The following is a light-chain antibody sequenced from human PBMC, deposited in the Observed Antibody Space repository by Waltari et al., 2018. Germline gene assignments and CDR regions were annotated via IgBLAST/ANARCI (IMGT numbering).Light chain of an antibody. V-gene: IGLV1-44*01. Sequence: QSVLTQPPSASVTPGQSVTLSCSGTLSNIGTNAVTWYQQLPGTAPNLLICSNNQRPSGVPDRFSGSKSGTSASLAISGLQSEDEADYYCAAWDDSRNGPVFGGGTELTVL. CDR2: SNN. CDR1: LSNIGTNA. CDR3: AAWDDSRNGPV. J-gene: IGLJ3*02.